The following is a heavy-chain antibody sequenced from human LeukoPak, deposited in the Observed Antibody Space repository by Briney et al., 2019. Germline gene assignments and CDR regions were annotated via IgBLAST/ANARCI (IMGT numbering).Heavy chain of an antibody. CDR2: IYTGGST. D-gene: IGHD1-14*01. Sequence: PGGSLRLSCSASGFTVISTFLNRVRQAPGRGLEWVSVIYTGGSTYYTDSVRGRFTISRDDSKNTVYLQMNSLRADDTAVYYCFAENFDPVDMGGQGTMVIVSS. J-gene: IGHJ3*02. CDR3: FAENFDPVDM. V-gene: IGHV3-53*01. CDR1: GFTVISTF.